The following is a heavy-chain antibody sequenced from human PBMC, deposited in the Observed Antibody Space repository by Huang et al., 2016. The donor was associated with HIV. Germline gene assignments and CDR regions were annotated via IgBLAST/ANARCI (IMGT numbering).Heavy chain of an antibody. Sequence: QVQLVQSGPEVRKPGASVTVSCKASGYTLTNYRISWVRQAPGQGLEWMGGISPYNGNTNYARKVQDRVTMTADTTTSTAYMELRSLRSDDTAVYYCARGADISVVRGVSDFWGQGTLVTVSS. CDR2: ISPYNGNT. D-gene: IGHD3-10*01. CDR3: ARGADISVVRGVSDF. CDR1: GYTLTNYR. J-gene: IGHJ4*02. V-gene: IGHV1-18*01.